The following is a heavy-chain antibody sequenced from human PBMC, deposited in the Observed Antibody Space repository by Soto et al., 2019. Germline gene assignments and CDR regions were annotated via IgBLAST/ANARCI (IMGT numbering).Heavy chain of an antibody. D-gene: IGHD2-15*01. CDR2: IYKSATT. CDR1: GDSISSFDYF. CDR3: ARGRYCLTGRCFPNWFDS. V-gene: IGHV4-30-4*01. J-gene: IGHJ5*01. Sequence: PSETLSLTCSVSGDSISSFDYFLALIRQPPGQALEYIGYIYKSATTYYNPSFESRVAISLDTSKSQFSLNVTSVTAADTAVYFCARGRYCLTGRCFPNWFDSWGQGTLVTVSS.